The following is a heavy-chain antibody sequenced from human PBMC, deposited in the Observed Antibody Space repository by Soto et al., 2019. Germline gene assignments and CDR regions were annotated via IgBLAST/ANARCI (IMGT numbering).Heavy chain of an antibody. V-gene: IGHV3-9*01. CDR2: ISWNSGSI. CDR3: AKAEYSSSSFPSTFDY. Sequence: GGSLRLSCAASGFTFDDYAMHWVRQAPGKGLEWVSGISWNSGSIGYADSVKGRFTISRDNAKNSLYLQMNSLRAEDTALYYCAKAEYSSSSFPSTFDYWGQGTLVTVSS. CDR1: GFTFDDYA. J-gene: IGHJ4*02. D-gene: IGHD6-6*01.